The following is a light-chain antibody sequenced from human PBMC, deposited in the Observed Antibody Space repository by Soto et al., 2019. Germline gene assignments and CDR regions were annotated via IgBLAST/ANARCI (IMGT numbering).Light chain of an antibody. CDR2: DAS. CDR3: QQYEDLPLT. V-gene: IGKV1-33*01. CDR1: QDISNY. Sequence: DIQMTQSPSSLSASVGDRVTITCQASQDISNYLNWYQQKPGKAPKLLIFDASNVETGVPSRFSGSGSWKDFTFTIHSLQPEDAATYYCQQYEDLPLTFGGGTKVGIK. J-gene: IGKJ4*01.